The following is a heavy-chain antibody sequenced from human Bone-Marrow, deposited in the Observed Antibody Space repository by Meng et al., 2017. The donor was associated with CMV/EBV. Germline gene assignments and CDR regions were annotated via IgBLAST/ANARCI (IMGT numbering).Heavy chain of an antibody. J-gene: IGHJ6*02. D-gene: IGHD6-13*01. CDR3: ANSPQISGYSSRDKYYYYNMDV. CDR1: GFTFSSYA. Sequence: GESLKISCAASGFTFSSYAMHWVRQSPGKGLEWVAVISYDGSNDGSSKYYADSVKGRFTISRDNSKNTLYLQMNSLRTEDTAVYYCANSPQISGYSSRDKYYYYNMDVWGQGTTVTVSS. V-gene: IGHV3-30-3*01. CDR2: ISYDGSNDGSSK.